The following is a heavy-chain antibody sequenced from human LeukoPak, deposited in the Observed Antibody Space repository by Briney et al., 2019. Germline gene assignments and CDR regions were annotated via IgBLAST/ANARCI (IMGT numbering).Heavy chain of an antibody. CDR1: GFTFDEYG. CDR2: IYWNGGST. V-gene: IGHV3-20*03. D-gene: IGHD3-10*02. Sequence: GCPRLSSAASGFTFDEYGISPGRPGPGKGVGWGSGIYWNGGSTGYADSVKGRLTISRDNAKNSLYLQMNSLRAEDTAVYYCAELGITMIGGVWGKGTTVTISS. J-gene: IGHJ6*04. CDR3: AELGITMIGGV.